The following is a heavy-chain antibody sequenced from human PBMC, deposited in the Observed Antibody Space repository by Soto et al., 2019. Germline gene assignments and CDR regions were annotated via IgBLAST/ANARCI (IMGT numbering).Heavy chain of an antibody. J-gene: IGHJ4*02. CDR1: GFVFSDHY. V-gene: IGHV3-72*01. CDR3: ARVRVAMTGIQGAYFDY. CDR2: SRNKLNSYIT. D-gene: IGHD2-21*02. Sequence: PGGSLRLSCAASGFVFSDHYMDWVRQAPGKGLEWVGRSRNKLNSYITEYAASVKGRFTISRDDSKNSLYLQMKSMISADTAVYYCARVRVAMTGIQGAYFDYWGQGTLVTVSS.